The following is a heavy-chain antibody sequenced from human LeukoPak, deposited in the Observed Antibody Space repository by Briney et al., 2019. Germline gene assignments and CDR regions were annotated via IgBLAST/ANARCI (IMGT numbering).Heavy chain of an antibody. V-gene: IGHV1-46*01. Sequence: ASVKVSCKASGYTFTSYYMHWVRQAPGQGLEWMGIINPSGGSTSYAQKFQGRVTMTRDTSTSTVYMELSSLRSEDTAVYYCARTRVDSSSWSFDFDYWGQGTLVTVSS. CDR1: GYTFTSYY. CDR2: INPSGGST. CDR3: ARTRVDSSSWSFDFDY. J-gene: IGHJ4*02. D-gene: IGHD6-13*01.